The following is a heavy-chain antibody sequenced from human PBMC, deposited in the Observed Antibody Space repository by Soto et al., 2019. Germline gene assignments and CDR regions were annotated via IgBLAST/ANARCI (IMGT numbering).Heavy chain of an antibody. CDR2: IKAYSGNT. CDR1: GYTFPTST. CDR3: AIADYGDDDY. J-gene: IGHJ4*02. Sequence: QLQLVQSGAEAKKPGASVKVSCKASGYTFPTSTISWVRQAPGQGLEGVGWIKAYSGNTNYAQKLQGRVTMTTDTSTNTAYMELRSLTTDDTAIYSGAIADYGDDDYWGQGTLVTVSS. V-gene: IGHV1-18*01. D-gene: IGHD4-17*01.